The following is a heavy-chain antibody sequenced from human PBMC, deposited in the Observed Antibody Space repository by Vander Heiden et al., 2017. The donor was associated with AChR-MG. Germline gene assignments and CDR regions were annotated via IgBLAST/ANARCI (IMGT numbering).Heavy chain of an antibody. D-gene: IGHD6-6*01. Sequence: QVQLVQAGAEVKKRGASVKVGCKACGYTFTSYDINWVRQATGQGLEWMGWMNPTSGNTGYAKKFQGRVNMTRNTSISTAYMELSSLRSEHTAVYYCARERRKQAARYYYYGMDVWGQGTTVTVSS. V-gene: IGHV1-8*01. CDR3: ARERRKQAARYYYYGMDV. J-gene: IGHJ6*02. CDR2: MNPTSGNT. CDR1: GYTFTSYD.